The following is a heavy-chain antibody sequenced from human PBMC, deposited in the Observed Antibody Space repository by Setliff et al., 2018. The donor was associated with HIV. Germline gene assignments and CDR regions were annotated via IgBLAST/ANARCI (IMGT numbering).Heavy chain of an antibody. CDR1: GYTFTSYY. CDR2: IHPSGGST. D-gene: IGHD2-15*01. V-gene: IGHV1-46*01. Sequence: ASVKVSCKASGYTFTSYYILWVRQAPGQGLEWMGVIHPSGGSTSYAQSFQDRVTMTRDTSTSTVYMELSSLRSEDTAVYYCARVRYCSGGSCYGGEYWFDPWGQGTLVTVSS. CDR3: ARVRYCSGGSCYGGEYWFDP. J-gene: IGHJ5*02.